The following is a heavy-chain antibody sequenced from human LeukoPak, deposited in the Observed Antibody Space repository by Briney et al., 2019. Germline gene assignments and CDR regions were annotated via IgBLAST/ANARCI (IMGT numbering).Heavy chain of an antibody. CDR2: IIPILGIA. CDR3: ARDPPREFYYDSSGGFMDV. D-gene: IGHD3-22*01. V-gene: IGHV1-69*04. J-gene: IGHJ6*02. CDR1: GGTFSSYA. Sequence: SSVKVSCKASGGTFSSYAISWVRQAPGQGLEWMGSIIPILGIANYAQKFQGRVTITADKSTSTAYMELSSLRSEDTAVYYCARDPPREFYYDSSGGFMDVWGQGTTVTVSS.